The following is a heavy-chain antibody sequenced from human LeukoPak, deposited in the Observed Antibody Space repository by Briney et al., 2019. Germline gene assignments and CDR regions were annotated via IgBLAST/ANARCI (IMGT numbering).Heavy chain of an antibody. CDR3: ARDLQGYYDSSGYPYY. J-gene: IGHJ4*02. D-gene: IGHD3-22*01. V-gene: IGHV1-46*01. Sequence: GASVKVSCKASGYTFTSYCMHWVRQAPGQGLEWMGIINPSGGSTSYAQKFQGRVTMTRDTSTSTVYMELSSLRSEDTAVYYCARDLQGYYDSSGYPYYWGQGTLVTVSS. CDR1: GYTFTSYC. CDR2: INPSGGST.